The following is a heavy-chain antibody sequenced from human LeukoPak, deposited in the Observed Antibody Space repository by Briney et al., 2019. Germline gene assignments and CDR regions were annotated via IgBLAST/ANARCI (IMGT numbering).Heavy chain of an antibody. CDR3: ARGGFNMVRGVIIPSNSYFYYMDI. V-gene: IGHV3-69-1*01. J-gene: IGHJ6*03. CDR1: GFTFSAYS. Sequence: GVSLRLSCAASGFTFSAYSMNWVRQAPGEGLEWVSSITSGDFVFFADSLKGRFTISRDNAKSSLYLQMNSLRADDTAVYYCARGGFNMVRGVIIPSNSYFYYMDIWGKGTTVTVSS. D-gene: IGHD3-10*01. CDR2: ITSGDFV.